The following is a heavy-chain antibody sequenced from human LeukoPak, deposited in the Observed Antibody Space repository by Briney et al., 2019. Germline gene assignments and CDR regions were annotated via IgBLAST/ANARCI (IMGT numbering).Heavy chain of an antibody. CDR2: TYTSGST. D-gene: IGHD6-19*01. CDR1: GGSISSYY. Sequence: SETLSLTCIASGGSISSYYWSWIRQPAGKGLEWIGRTYTSGSTNYNPSLKSRVTMSVDTSKNQFSLKLSSVTAADTAVYYCARRLVRGYFDYWGQGTLVTVSS. CDR3: ARRLVRGYFDY. J-gene: IGHJ4*02. V-gene: IGHV4-4*07.